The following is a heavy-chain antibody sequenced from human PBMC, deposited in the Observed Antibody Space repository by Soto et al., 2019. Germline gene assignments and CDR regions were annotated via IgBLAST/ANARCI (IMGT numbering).Heavy chain of an antibody. D-gene: IGHD1-26*01. CDR1: GGSINNNGYF. V-gene: IGHV4-30-4*01. Sequence: QVQLQESGPGVVEPSQTLSLTCTVSGGSINNNGYFWSWIRQPPGSGLEWIGHIYNSGSTNSNPSLKSRLTISVDTSKNQFSLKLSSVTAADTAVYYCARGPSGDKVDYWGQGTLVTVSS. J-gene: IGHJ4*02. CDR3: ARGPSGDKVDY. CDR2: IYNSGST.